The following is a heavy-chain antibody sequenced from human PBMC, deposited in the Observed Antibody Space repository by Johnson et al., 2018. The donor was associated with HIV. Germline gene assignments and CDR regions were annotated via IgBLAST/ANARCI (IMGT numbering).Heavy chain of an antibody. CDR1: GFTVSSNY. V-gene: IGHV3-66*02. CDR3: ARDSLTASLDAFDL. D-gene: IGHD2-21*02. CDR2: IFSGGTT. Sequence: VQLMESGGGLVQPGGSLRLSCAASGFTVSSNYMSWVRQAPGKGLEWVSVIFSGGTTYYADSVKGRFTISRDNSKNTVYLQMNSLSAEDTAVYYCARDSLTASLDAFDLWGQGTVVTVSS. J-gene: IGHJ3*01.